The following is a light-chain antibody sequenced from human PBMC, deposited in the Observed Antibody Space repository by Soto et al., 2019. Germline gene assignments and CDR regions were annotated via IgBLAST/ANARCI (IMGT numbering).Light chain of an antibody. CDR2: GAS. CDR1: QSITSSY. Sequence: EIVLTQSPGTLSLSPGERATLSCRASQSITSSYLAWYQQKPGQAPRLLMYGASTRAPGIPDRLSGSGSGTDFTLTISRLEPEDSAVYYCQRYGNSPPPFGGGTKVEIK. V-gene: IGKV3-20*01. CDR3: QRYGNSPPP. J-gene: IGKJ4*01.